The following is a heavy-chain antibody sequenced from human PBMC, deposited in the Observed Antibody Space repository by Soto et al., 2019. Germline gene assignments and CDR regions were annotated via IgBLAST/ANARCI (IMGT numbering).Heavy chain of an antibody. CDR1: GYTFTSYD. V-gene: IGHV1-8*01. J-gene: IGHJ6*02. Sequence: QVQLVQSGAEVKKPGASVKVSCKASGYTFTSYDINWVRQATGQGLEWMGWMNPNSGNTGYAQKFHGRVTMTRNTSLSKAYMELSSLRSEDTAVYYCARGRISSQNYYYYGMDVWGQGTTVTVSS. D-gene: IGHD6-6*01. CDR2: MNPNSGNT. CDR3: ARGRISSQNYYYYGMDV.